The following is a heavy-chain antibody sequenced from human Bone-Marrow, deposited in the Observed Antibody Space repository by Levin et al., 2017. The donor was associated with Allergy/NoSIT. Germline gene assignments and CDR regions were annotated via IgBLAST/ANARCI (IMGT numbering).Heavy chain of an antibody. Sequence: GGSLRLSCAASGFTFSSYAMSWVRQAPGKGLEWVSAISGSGGSTYYADSVKGRFTISRDNSKNTLYLQMNSLRAEDTAVYYCAKVRLGGITGAIDYWGQGTLVTVSS. V-gene: IGHV3-23*01. CDR2: ISGSGGST. CDR1: GFTFSSYA. D-gene: IGHD1-7*01. CDR3: AKVRLGGITGAIDY. J-gene: IGHJ4*02.